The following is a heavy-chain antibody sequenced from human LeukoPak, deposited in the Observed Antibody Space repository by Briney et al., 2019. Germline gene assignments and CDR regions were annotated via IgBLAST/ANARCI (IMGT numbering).Heavy chain of an antibody. Sequence: SQTLSLTYAISGDSVSSNITTWNWIRQSPSRGLEWLGRTYYRSKWYNDYAVSVKSRMTINPDTSKNQFSLQLNSVTPEDTAVYYCARGWAFHIWGQGTMVTVSS. CDR1: GDSVSSNITT. J-gene: IGHJ3*02. V-gene: IGHV6-1*01. CDR2: TYYRSKWYN. CDR3: ARGWAFHI.